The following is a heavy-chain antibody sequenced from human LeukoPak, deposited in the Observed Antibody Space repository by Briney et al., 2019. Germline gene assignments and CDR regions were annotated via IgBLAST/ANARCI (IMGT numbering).Heavy chain of an antibody. J-gene: IGHJ4*02. D-gene: IGHD3-22*01. CDR1: GYTLTELS. Sequence: ASVKVSCKVSGYTLTELSMHWVRQAPGKGLEWMGGFDPEDGETIYAQKFQGRVTMTEDTSTDTAYMELSSLRSEDTAVYYCAAFGYPDPPPGYWGQGTLVTVSS. CDR3: AAFGYPDPPPGY. V-gene: IGHV1-24*01. CDR2: FDPEDGET.